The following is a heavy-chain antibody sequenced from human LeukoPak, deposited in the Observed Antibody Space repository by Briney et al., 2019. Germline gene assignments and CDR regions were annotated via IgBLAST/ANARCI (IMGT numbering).Heavy chain of an antibody. Sequence: PGGSLRLSCAASGFTFSTYSMSWVRQAPGKGLEWVSSISSSSSYIYYADSVKGRFTISRDNAKNSLYLQMNSLRAEDTAVYYCARGAPREGYYFDYWGQGTLVTVSS. CDR3: ARGAPREGYYFDY. V-gene: IGHV3-21*01. D-gene: IGHD1-26*01. CDR2: ISSSSSYI. CDR1: GFTFSTYS. J-gene: IGHJ4*02.